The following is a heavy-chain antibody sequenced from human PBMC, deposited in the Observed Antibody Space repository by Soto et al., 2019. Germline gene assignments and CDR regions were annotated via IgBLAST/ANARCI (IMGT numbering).Heavy chain of an antibody. J-gene: IGHJ4*02. CDR2: IKEDGSET. Sequence: EVQLVESGGGLVQPGGSLRLSCTASGFSFSSYWMSWVRQAPGKGLEWVANIKEDGSETYYVVSVEGRFTISRDNAKNSLFVQMNSQRAEDTAMYYCAKHQVGHRVTNYWGQGTLVTVSS. CDR1: GFSFSSYW. V-gene: IGHV3-7*01. CDR3: AKHQVGHRVTNY. D-gene: IGHD1-26*01.